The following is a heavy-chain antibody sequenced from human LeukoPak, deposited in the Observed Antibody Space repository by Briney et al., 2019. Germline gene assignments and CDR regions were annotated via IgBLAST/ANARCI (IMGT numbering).Heavy chain of an antibody. CDR3: ARGYCSSTSCYPYAFDI. D-gene: IGHD2-2*01. V-gene: IGHV4-34*01. CDR1: GGSFSGYY. Sequence: PSETLSLTCAVYGGSFSGYYWSWIRQPPGNGLEWIGEINHSGSTNYNPSLKSRVTISVDTSKNQFSLKLSSVTAADTAVYYCARGYCSSTSCYPYAFDIWGQGTMVTVSS. CDR2: INHSGST. J-gene: IGHJ3*02.